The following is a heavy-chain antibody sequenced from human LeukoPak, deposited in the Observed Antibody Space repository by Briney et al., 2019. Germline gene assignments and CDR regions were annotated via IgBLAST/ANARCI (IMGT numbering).Heavy chain of an antibody. Sequence: PGGSLRLSCAASGSTFSSYSMNWVRQAPGKGLEWVSSISSRSSYIYYADSVKGRFTISRDNAKNSLYLQMNSLRAEDTAVYYCARDLRAVAEQYYYYGMDVWGQGTTVTVSS. V-gene: IGHV3-21*01. CDR3: ARDLRAVAEQYYYYGMDV. CDR1: GSTFSSYS. J-gene: IGHJ6*02. D-gene: IGHD6-19*01. CDR2: ISSRSSYI.